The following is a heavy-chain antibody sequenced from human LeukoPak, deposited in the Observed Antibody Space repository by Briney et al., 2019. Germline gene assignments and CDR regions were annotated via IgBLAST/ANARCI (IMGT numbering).Heavy chain of an antibody. D-gene: IGHD3-22*01. J-gene: IGHJ4*02. Sequence: GGSLRLSCAASGFTFSSYSMNWVRQAPGKGLEWVSSISSSSSYIYYADSVKGRFTISRDNAKNSLYLQMISLRAEDTAVYYCARGNTYYYDSSGKSWGQGTLVTVSS. CDR1: GFTFSSYS. CDR3: ARGNTYYYDSSGKS. V-gene: IGHV3-21*01. CDR2: ISSSSSYI.